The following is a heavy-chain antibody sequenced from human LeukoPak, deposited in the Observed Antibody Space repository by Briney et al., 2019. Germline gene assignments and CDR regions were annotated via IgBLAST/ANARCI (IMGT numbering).Heavy chain of an antibody. Sequence: ASVKVSCKASGYTFTSYYMHWVRQAPGQGLEWMGIINPSGGSTSYAQKFQGRVTITRDTSASTAYMELSSLRSEDMAVYYCARSYYDSSGYYYAFDIWGQGTMVTVSS. CDR3: ARSYYDSSGYYYAFDI. D-gene: IGHD3-22*01. J-gene: IGHJ3*02. CDR2: INPSGGST. CDR1: GYTFTSYY. V-gene: IGHV1-46*01.